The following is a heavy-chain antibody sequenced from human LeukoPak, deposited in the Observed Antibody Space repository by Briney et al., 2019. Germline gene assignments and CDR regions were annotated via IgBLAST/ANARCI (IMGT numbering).Heavy chain of an antibody. D-gene: IGHD1-26*01. CDR3: ARLASGSYGPLTPFDY. CDR2: MYYSGST. Sequence: PSETLSLTCTVSGGSISSYYWSWIRQPPGKGLEWIGDMYYSGSTNYNPSLKSRVTISVDTSKNLFSLRLSSVTAADTAVYYSARLASGSYGPLTPFDYWGQGTLVTVSS. J-gene: IGHJ4*02. CDR1: GGSISSYY. V-gene: IGHV4-59*08.